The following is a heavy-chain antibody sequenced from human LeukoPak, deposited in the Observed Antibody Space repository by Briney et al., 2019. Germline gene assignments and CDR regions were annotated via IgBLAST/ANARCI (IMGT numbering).Heavy chain of an antibody. CDR3: ARESMYSSGWPLIDY. D-gene: IGHD6-19*01. CDR1: GGSFSGYY. Sequence: SETLSLTCAVYGGSFSGYYWSWIRQPPGKGLEWIGEINHSGSTNYNPSLKSRVTISVDTSKNQFSLKLSSVTAADTAVYYCARESMYSSGWPLIDYWGQGTLVTVSS. V-gene: IGHV4-34*01. CDR2: INHSGST. J-gene: IGHJ4*02.